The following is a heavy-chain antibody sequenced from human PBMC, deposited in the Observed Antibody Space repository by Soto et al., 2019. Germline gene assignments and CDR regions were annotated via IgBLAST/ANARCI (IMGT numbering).Heavy chain of an antibody. D-gene: IGHD6-13*01. Sequence: QVQLVQSGAEVQKPGSSVRVSCKAPGGTFMKYSISWVRQAPGQGLEWMGEIIPVFGTTNYAQKFQGRVTITADESTSTAYMHLSSLTSEDTAVYVCERQDTSSLYEDRCYFGMDVWGQGATVTVSS. V-gene: IGHV1-69*01. J-gene: IGHJ6*02. CDR1: GGTFMKYS. CDR3: ERQDTSSLYEDRCYFGMDV. CDR2: IIPVFGTT.